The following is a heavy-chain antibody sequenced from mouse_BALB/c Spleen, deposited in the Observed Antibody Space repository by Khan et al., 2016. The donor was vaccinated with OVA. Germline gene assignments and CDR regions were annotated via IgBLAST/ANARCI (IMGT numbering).Heavy chain of an antibody. CDR3: TRIYYDYDGYYAMDY. V-gene: IGHV1-4*01. Sequence: VQLQESGAELARPGASVKMSCKASGYTFTSYTMHWVKQRPGQGLEWIGYINPSSDYTNYNQKIKDKATLTADKSSSTAYMQLSSLTSEDSAVYYCTRIYYDYDGYYAMDYWGQGTSVTVSS. CDR2: INPSSDYT. J-gene: IGHJ4*01. CDR1: GYTFTSYT. D-gene: IGHD2-4*01.